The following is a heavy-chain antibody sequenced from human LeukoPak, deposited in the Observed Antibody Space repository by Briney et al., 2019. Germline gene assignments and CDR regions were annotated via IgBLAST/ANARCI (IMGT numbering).Heavy chain of an antibody. D-gene: IGHD6-13*01. V-gene: IGHV1-46*01. J-gene: IGHJ4*02. CDR1: GYTFTSYY. CDR3: ARLGAAAVDY. Sequence: GASVKVSCKASGYTFTSYYMHWVRQAPVQGLEWMGIINPSGGSTSYAQKFQGRVTMTRDRSTSTVYMELSSLRFEDTAVYYCARLGAAAVDYWGQGTLVTVSS. CDR2: INPSGGST.